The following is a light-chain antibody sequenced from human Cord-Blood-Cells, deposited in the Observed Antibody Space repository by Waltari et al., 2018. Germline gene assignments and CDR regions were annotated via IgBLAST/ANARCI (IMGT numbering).Light chain of an antibody. V-gene: IGLV2-14*03. CDR3: SSYTSSSTYV. J-gene: IGLJ1*01. CDR2: YVS. CDR1: SSDVGGYNY. Sequence: QSALTQPASVSGSPGQSITISCTGTSSDVGGYNYVSWYQHHPGKAPKLMVYYVSKRPSGVSNRFSGSKSGNTASLTISGLRAEDEADYYCSSYTSSSTYVVGTGTKVTVL.